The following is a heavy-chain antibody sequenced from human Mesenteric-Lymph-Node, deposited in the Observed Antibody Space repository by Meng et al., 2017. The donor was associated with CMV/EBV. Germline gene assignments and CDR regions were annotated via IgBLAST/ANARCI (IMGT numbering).Heavy chain of an antibody. V-gene: IGHV1-3*01. Sequence: ASVKVYCKASGYIFTNYAIFWERQAPGQRLEWLGWINAGNGNTEYSQNFQDRITLTRDTSASTVYMQLSSLRSEDTAVYYCARDLDYWSPGTLVTVSS. J-gene: IGHJ4*02. CDR1: GYIFTNYA. CDR2: INAGNGNT. CDR3: ARDLDY.